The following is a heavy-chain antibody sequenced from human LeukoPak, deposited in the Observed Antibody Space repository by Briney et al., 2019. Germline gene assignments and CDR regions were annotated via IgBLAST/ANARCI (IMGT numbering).Heavy chain of an antibody. J-gene: IGHJ3*02. CDR2: INHSGST. Sequence: TSETLSLTCAVYGGSFSGYYWSWIRQPPGKGLEWIGEINHSGSTNYNPSLKSRVTISVDTSKNQFSLKLSSVTAADTAVYYCARKSLTGSDAFDIWGQGTMVTVSS. CDR1: GGSFSGYY. CDR3: ARKSLTGSDAFDI. V-gene: IGHV4-34*01. D-gene: IGHD3-9*01.